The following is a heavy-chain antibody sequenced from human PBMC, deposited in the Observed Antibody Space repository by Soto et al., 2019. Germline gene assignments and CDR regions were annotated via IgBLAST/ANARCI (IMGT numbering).Heavy chain of an antibody. CDR2: IYYSGSS. CDR1: GGSISTADYY. D-gene: IGHD5-12*01. J-gene: IGHJ6*02. V-gene: IGHV4-30-4*01. Sequence: QVQLQESGPGLVKPSQTLSLTCTVSGGSISTADYYWSWVRQPPGKGLEWIGDIYYSGSSFFNPSLKSRVTMSKDTSKNQFSLRLTSVTAADTAVYYFARAIVVTVGGMDVWGRGTTVTVSS. CDR3: ARAIVVTVGGMDV.